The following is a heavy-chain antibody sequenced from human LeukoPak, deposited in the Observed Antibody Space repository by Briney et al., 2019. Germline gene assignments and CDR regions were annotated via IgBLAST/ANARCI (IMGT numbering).Heavy chain of an antibody. Sequence: GGSLRLSCAASGFTFENYGMSWVRQAPGKGLEWVSGISWNGGTTVYADSVKGRFTISRDNAKNSLYLQMNSLRVDDTALYYCARDRGYSYGHSLEYWGQGTLLTVSS. J-gene: IGHJ4*02. D-gene: IGHD5-18*01. CDR1: GFTFENYG. CDR2: ISWNGGTT. CDR3: ARDRGYSYGHSLEY. V-gene: IGHV3-20*04.